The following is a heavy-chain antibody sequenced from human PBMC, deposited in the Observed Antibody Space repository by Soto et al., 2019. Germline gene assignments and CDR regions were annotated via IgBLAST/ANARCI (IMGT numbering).Heavy chain of an antibody. J-gene: IGHJ5*02. CDR2: VYYNENT. V-gene: IGHV4-39*01. CDR1: GGSISSFAYY. D-gene: IGHD3-10*01. Sequence: PSETLSLTCTVSGGSISSFAYYWGWIRQPPGKGLEWIGTVYYNENTYYNPSLKSRVTISVDTAKNQFSLNLRSVTAADTAIYFCARRERYYGSPGWFDPWGQGNLVTVSS. CDR3: ARRERYYGSPGWFDP.